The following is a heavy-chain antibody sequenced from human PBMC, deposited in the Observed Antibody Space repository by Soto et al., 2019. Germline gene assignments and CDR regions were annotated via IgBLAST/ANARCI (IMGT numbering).Heavy chain of an antibody. V-gene: IGHV1-69*13. J-gene: IGHJ4*02. Sequence: GASVKVSCKASGCTFSSYAISWVRQAPGQGLEWMGGIIPIFGTANYAQKFQGRVTITADESTSTAYMELSSLRSEDTAVYYCASSGYSYGQKPPEFEYWGQGTLVNVSS. CDR3: ASSGYSYGQKPPEFEY. D-gene: IGHD5-18*01. CDR1: GCTFSSYA. CDR2: IIPIFGTA.